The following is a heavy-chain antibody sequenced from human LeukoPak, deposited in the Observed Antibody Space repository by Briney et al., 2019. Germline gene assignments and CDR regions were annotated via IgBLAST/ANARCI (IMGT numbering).Heavy chain of an antibody. Sequence: PGGCLRLSPAASGLTLSRYATHCVRQAPGKGGEYVSAISSSGSSTYYANSVKGRFTISRDNSKNTLYLQMGTVRAEDMSVYYCARALYYYYMDLWGKGTTVTVSS. CDR3: ARALYYYYMDL. J-gene: IGHJ6*03. CDR1: GLTLSRYA. CDR2: ISSSGSST. V-gene: IGHV3-64*01.